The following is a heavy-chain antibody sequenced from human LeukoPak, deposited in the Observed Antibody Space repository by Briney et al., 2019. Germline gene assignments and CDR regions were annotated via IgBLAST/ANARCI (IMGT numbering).Heavy chain of an antibody. D-gene: IGHD3-10*01. Sequence: SDTLSLTCAVSGYSITSSNWWGWIRQPPGKGLEWIGSIYYSGSTNYNPSLKSRVTISVDKSKNQFSLKLNSVTAADTAVYYCARDKGQYGSGTRGFTWFDPWGQGTLVTVSS. CDR1: GYSITSSNW. CDR2: IYYSGST. V-gene: IGHV4-28*03. CDR3: ARDKGQYGSGTRGFTWFDP. J-gene: IGHJ5*02.